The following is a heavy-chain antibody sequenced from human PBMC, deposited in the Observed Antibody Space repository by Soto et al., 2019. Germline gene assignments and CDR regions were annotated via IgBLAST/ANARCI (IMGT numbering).Heavy chain of an antibody. Sequence: LRLSCAASGFTFSSYGMHWVRQAPGKGLEWVAVISYDGSNKYYADSVKGRFTISRDNSKNTLYLQMNSLRAEDTAVYYCAKGIVVVPAAINYYYGMDVWGQGTTVTVSS. D-gene: IGHD2-2*01. CDR2: ISYDGSNK. CDR3: AKGIVVVPAAINYYYGMDV. V-gene: IGHV3-30*18. J-gene: IGHJ6*02. CDR1: GFTFSSYG.